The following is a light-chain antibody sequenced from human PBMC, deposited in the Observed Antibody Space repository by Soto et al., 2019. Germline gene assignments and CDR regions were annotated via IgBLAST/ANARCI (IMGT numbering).Light chain of an antibody. CDR2: GAS. CDR3: QQYDTSPFT. Sequence: EIVLTQSPGTLSLSPGERATLSCRASQSVSSTYLAWYQQKPGQAPRLLIYGASDRASGVPDRFSGSGSGTDFPLTINGLEPEDFAVYYCQQYDTSPFTFGQGTRLDIK. J-gene: IGKJ5*01. CDR1: QSVSSTY. V-gene: IGKV3-20*01.